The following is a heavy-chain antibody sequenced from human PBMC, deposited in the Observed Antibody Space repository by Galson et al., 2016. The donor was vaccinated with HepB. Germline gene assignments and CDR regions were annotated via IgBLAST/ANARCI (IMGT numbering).Heavy chain of an antibody. D-gene: IGHD4-11*01. CDR1: GFTFSSSS. CDR3: ATGGDYDI. V-gene: IGHV3-23*01. CDR2: IDGHDDST. Sequence: SLRLSCAASGFTFSSSSMSWVRQAPGKGLEWVSAIDGHDDSTYYADSVRGRFTISRDNSKNTLYLQINSLRAEDTAVYYCATGGDYDIWGQGTTVTVSS. J-gene: IGHJ6*02.